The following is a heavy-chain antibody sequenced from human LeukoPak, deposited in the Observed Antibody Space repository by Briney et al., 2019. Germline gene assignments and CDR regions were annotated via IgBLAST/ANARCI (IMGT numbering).Heavy chain of an antibody. V-gene: IGHV7-4-1*02. J-gene: IGHJ4*02. CDR1: GYTFTSYA. CDR3: ARDHRIAAAGKGLGGY. CDR2: INTNTGNP. D-gene: IGHD6-13*01. Sequence: VASVKVSCKASGYTFTSYAMNWVRQAPGQGLEWMGWINTNTGNPTYAQGFTGRFVFSLDTSVSTAYLQISSLKAEDTAVYYCARDHRIAAAGKGLGGYWGQGTLVTVSS.